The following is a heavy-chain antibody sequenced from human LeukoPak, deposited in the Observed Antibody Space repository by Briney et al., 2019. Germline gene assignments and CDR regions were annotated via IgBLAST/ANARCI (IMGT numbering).Heavy chain of an antibody. CDR2: IKSKTVGGTT. CDR1: GFTFGNAW. CDR3: TTNHPDILTGYSDGADY. Sequence: PGGSLRLSCAASGFTFGNAWMSWVRQAPGKGLEWVGRIKSKTVGGTTDYAAPVKGRFTISRDDSKNTLYLQMNSLKTEDTAVYYCTTNHPDILTGYSDGADYWGQGTLVTVSS. J-gene: IGHJ4*02. D-gene: IGHD3-9*01. V-gene: IGHV3-15*01.